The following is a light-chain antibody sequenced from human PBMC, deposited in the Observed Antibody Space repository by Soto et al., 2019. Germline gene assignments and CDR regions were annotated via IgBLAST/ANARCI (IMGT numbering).Light chain of an antibody. CDR1: QSVRSY. Sequence: ELVFTQYPGTLALSPVERPNLSCRASQSVRSYLAWFQQIPGQAPRLLIYDASNRATGVPARFSGSGSGTDFTLTISSLEPEDFAVYYCQQRSNWPRTFGQGAKVDIK. CDR2: DAS. CDR3: QQRSNWPRT. V-gene: IGKV3-11*01. J-gene: IGKJ1*01.